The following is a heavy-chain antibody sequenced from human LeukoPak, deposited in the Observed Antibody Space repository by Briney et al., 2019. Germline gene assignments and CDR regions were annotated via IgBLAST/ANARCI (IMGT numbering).Heavy chain of an antibody. CDR1: GGSMTSSVYY. CDR2: IYYNGST. V-gene: IGHV4-39*02. D-gene: IGHD3-10*01. Sequence: PSETLSLTCTVSGGSMTSSVYYWGWIRQPPGKGLEWIGSIYYNGSTYYNPSLKSRVTISVDTSKKRFSLRLTSVTAADSASYYCAREGSGSLFYYGMDVWGQGTTVTVSS. CDR3: AREGSGSLFYYGMDV. J-gene: IGHJ6*02.